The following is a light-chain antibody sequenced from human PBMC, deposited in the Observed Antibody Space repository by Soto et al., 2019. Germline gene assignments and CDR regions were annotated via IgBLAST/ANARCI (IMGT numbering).Light chain of an antibody. CDR1: SSNIGNNY. CDR3: GTWDTSLSALYV. J-gene: IGLJ1*01. CDR2: DNN. Sequence: QSVLTQPPSVSAAPGQTVTISCSGSSSNIGNNYVSWYQQLPGTAPKLLIYDNNKRPSGIPDRFSGSKSGASATLGITGLQTGDEADYYCGTWDTSLSALYVFGPGTKLTVL. V-gene: IGLV1-51*01.